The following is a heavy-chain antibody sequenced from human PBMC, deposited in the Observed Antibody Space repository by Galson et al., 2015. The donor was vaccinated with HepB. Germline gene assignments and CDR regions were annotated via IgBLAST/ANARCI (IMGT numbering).Heavy chain of an antibody. CDR1: GFTFSSYA. CDR2: ISYDGSNK. D-gene: IGHD1-26*01. CDR3: ARARVGRGYYFDY. J-gene: IGHJ4*02. Sequence: SLRLSCAASGFTFSSYAMHWVRQAPGKGLEWVAVISYDGSNKYYADSVKGRFTISRDNSKNTLYLQMNSLRAEDTAVYYCARARVGRGYYFDYWGQGTLVTVSS. V-gene: IGHV3-30*04.